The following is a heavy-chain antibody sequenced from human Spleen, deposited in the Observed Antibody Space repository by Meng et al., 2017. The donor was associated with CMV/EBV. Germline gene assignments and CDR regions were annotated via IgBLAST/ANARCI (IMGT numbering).Heavy chain of an antibody. CDR2: IGTVGDT. J-gene: IGHJ4*02. D-gene: IGHD4-11*01. CDR1: GFTFSTYD. V-gene: IGHV3-13*01. Sequence: GGSLRLSCTASGFTFSTYDFHWVRQPTGKGLEWVSSIGTVGDTYSIGSVKGRFTISRDNAKNSLYLQMNSLRAEDTAVYYCARDIAASTVTASDYWGQGTLVTVSS. CDR3: ARDIAASTVTASDY.